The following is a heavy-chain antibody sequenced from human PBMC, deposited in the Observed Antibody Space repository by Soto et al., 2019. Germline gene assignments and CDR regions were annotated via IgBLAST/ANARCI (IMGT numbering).Heavy chain of an antibody. Sequence: SEKLSCKASGYIFTSHDVNWVRQAPGQKIEWMGWMNPNSGNTGYVQKFQGRVTMTRDTSISTAYMELSSLRSEDTAVYYCTRNPSFDTCVPLHYHYCIVIWCPRISVTVS. J-gene: IGHJ6*02. CDR2: MNPNSGNT. V-gene: IGHV1-8*01. D-gene: IGHD3-9*01. CDR3: TRNPSFDTCVPLHYHYCIVI. CDR1: GYIFTSHD.